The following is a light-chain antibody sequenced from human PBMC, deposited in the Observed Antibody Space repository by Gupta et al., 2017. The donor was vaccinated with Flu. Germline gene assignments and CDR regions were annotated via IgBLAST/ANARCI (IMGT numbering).Light chain of an antibody. CDR2: WAS. CDR3: QQYDSAPLT. Sequence: SLGERATINCKSMQSLLYTPHNKNFLAWYQQKPGQPPNLLIYWASTRESGVPDRFSGSGSGTXFTLTIXSLQAEDVAVYYCQQYDSAPLTFGXGTKVEIK. J-gene: IGKJ4*01. V-gene: IGKV4-1*01. CDR1: QSLLYTPHNKNF.